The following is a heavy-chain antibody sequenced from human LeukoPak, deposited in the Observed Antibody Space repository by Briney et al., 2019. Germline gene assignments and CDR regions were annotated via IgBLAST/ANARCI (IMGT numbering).Heavy chain of an antibody. J-gene: IGHJ2*01. CDR3: ARGYTTEWYFDL. CDR2: ISAYNGNT. CDR1: GYTFTSYG. Sequence: ASVKVSCKASGYTFTSYGISWVRQAPGQGLEWMGWISAYNGNTNYAQKLQGRVTMTADTSASTAYMELRSLRSDDTAVYYCARGYTTEWYFDLWGRGTLVTVSS. V-gene: IGHV1-18*01. D-gene: IGHD4-17*01.